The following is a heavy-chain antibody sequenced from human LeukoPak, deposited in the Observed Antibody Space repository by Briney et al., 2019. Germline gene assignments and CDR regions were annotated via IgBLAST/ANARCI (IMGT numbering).Heavy chain of an antibody. Sequence: SVKGRVTISRNSSKNTLYLQMNSLRAEDTAVYYCARDAGNNGYGCDLWGQGTLVTVSS. V-gene: IGHV3-23*01. CDR3: ARDAGNNGYGCDL. J-gene: IGHJ5*02. D-gene: IGHD5-12*01.